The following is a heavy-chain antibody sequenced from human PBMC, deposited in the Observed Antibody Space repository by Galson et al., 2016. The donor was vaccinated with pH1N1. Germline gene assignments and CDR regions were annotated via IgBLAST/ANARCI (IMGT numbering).Heavy chain of an antibody. V-gene: IGHV3-7*01. J-gene: IGHJ6*02. Sequence: SLRLSCAASGFTFSSYWMHWVRQAPGKGLEWVANIKEDGSEKYYVDSVKGRFTISRDNSKNTLYLQMNSLRVEDTAVYYCATLGGDIVVVPDATDYYYGLDVWGQGTTVSVSS. CDR3: ATLGGDIVVVPDATDYYYGLDV. CDR1: GFTFSSYW. CDR2: IKEDGSEK. D-gene: IGHD2-2*01.